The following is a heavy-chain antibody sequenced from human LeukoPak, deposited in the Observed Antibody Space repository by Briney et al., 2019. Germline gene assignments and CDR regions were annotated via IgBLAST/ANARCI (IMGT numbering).Heavy chain of an antibody. Sequence: SETLSLTCTVSGGSISSSSYYWGWIRQPPGKALEWIGSIYYSGSTYYNPSLKSQVTISVDTSKNQFSLKLSSVTAADTAVYYCARAWGGSYRPRPFDYWGQGTLVTVSS. J-gene: IGHJ4*02. CDR2: IYYSGST. V-gene: IGHV4-39*07. CDR3: ARAWGGSYRPRPFDY. CDR1: GGSISSSSYY. D-gene: IGHD3-16*02.